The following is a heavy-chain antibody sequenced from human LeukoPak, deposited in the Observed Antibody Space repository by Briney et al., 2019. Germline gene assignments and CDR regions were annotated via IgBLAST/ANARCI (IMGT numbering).Heavy chain of an antibody. Sequence: PGGSLRLSCAASGFTFSSYAMSWVRQAPGKGLEWVSAISGSGGSTYYADSVKGRFTISRDNSKNTLYLQMNSLRAEDTAVYYCAKDGAGYSSGWYRDWGQGTLVTVSS. CDR2: ISGSGGST. CDR3: AKDGAGYSSGWYRD. CDR1: GFTFSSYA. D-gene: IGHD6-19*01. J-gene: IGHJ4*02. V-gene: IGHV3-23*01.